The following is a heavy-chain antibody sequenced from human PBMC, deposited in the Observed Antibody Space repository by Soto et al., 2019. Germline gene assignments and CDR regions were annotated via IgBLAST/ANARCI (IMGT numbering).Heavy chain of an antibody. CDR2: INAGNGNT. CDR1: GYTFTSYA. V-gene: IGHV1-3*01. D-gene: IGHD5-18*01. Sequence: QVQLVQSGAEVKKPGASVKVSCKASGYTFTSYAMHWVRQAPGQRREWMGWINAGNGNTKYSQKFQGRVTITRDTSASTAYMELSSLRSEDTAVYYCARDKYSYGYYTFDYWGQGTLVTVSS. CDR3: ARDKYSYGYYTFDY. J-gene: IGHJ4*02.